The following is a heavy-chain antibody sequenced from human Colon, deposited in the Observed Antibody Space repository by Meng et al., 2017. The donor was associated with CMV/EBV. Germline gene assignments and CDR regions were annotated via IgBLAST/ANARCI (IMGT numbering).Heavy chain of an antibody. CDR3: ASHSCYVWGSHH. CDR2: MDPTTGRT. V-gene: IGHV1-2*02. Sequence: GGEVRRRGPSVKVFCKASGYSFTGYYILWVRTAPGQGLEWMGWMDPTTGRTDYAQKFQGTVTMTRDTSISTAYLELSRLTSDDTAVYYCASHSCYVWGSHHWGQGTLVTVSS. J-gene: IGHJ1*01. CDR1: GYSFTGYY. D-gene: IGHD3-16*01.